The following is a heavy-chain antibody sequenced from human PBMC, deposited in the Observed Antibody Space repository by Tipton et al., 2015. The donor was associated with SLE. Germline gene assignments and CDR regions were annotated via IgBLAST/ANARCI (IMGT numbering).Heavy chain of an antibody. CDR3: VHCARGELEGLTTNTFDI. Sequence: TLSLTCTISGGSIDTTHYQWAWIRQPPGKGLEWIGTIYYSGSTYYNPSLKSRVTMSMDASKNQFSLNLNSVTAADTAVYHCVHCARGELEGLTTNTFDIWGQGTEVTVAS. CDR2: IYYSGST. V-gene: IGHV4-39*07. CDR1: GGSIDTTHYQ. J-gene: IGHJ3*02. D-gene: IGHD1-26*01.